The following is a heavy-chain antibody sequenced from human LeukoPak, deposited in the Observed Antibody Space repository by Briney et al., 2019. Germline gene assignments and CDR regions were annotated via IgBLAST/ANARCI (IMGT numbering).Heavy chain of an antibody. D-gene: IGHD2-2*01. J-gene: IGHJ6*02. CDR3: AKDYCSSTSCYPAPYYYYYYGMNV. V-gene: IGHV3-23*01. Sequence: GGSLRLSCAASGFTFSSYAMSWVRQAPGKGLEWVSAISGSGGSTYYADSVKGRFTISRDNSKNTLYLQMNSLRAEDTAVYCCAKDYCSSTSCYPAPYYYYYYGMNVWGQGTTVTVSS. CDR2: ISGSGGST. CDR1: GFTFSSYA.